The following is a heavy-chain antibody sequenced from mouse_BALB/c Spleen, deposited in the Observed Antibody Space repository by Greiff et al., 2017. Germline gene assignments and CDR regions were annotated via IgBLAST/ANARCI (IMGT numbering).Heavy chain of an antibody. CDR2: ISSGGSYT. Sequence: EVMLVESGGGLVQPGGSLKLSCAASGFTFSSYGMSWVRQTPDKRLEWVATISSGGSYTYYPDSVKGRFTISRDNAKNTLYLQMSSLKSEDTAMYDCARRRVVADYAMDYWGQGTSVTVSS. J-gene: IGHJ4*01. CDR3: ARRRVVADYAMDY. CDR1: GFTFSSYG. V-gene: IGHV5-6*03. D-gene: IGHD1-1*01.